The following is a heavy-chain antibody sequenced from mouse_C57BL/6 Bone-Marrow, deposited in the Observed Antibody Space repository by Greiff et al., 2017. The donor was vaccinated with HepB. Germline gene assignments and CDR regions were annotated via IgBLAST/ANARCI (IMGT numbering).Heavy chain of an antibody. J-gene: IGHJ2*01. Sequence: VQLKQSGPELVKPGASVKISCKASGYSFTDYNMNRVKQSNGKSLEWIGVINPNYGTTSYNQKFKGKATLTVDQSSSTAYMQLNSLTSEDSAVYYCARSPPGDYYGSSYYFDYWGQGTTLTVSS. CDR2: INPNYGTT. CDR1: GYSFTDYN. D-gene: IGHD1-1*01. V-gene: IGHV1-39*01. CDR3: ARSPPGDYYGSSYYFDY.